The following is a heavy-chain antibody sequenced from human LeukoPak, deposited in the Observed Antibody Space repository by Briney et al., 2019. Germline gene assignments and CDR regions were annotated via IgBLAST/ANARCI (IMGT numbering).Heavy chain of an antibody. CDR1: GGSISSSSYY. Sequence: PSETLSLTCTVSGGSISSSSYYWGWIRQPPGKGLEWIGSIYYSGSTYYNPSLKSRVTISVDTSKNQFSLKLSSVTAADTAVYYCARATSSWDDHFDYWGQGTLVTVSS. J-gene: IGHJ4*02. CDR2: IYYSGST. CDR3: ARATSSWDDHFDY. V-gene: IGHV4-39*07. D-gene: IGHD6-13*01.